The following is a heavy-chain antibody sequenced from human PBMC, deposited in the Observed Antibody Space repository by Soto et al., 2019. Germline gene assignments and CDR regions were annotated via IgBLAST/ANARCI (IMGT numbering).Heavy chain of an antibody. CDR2: IWYDGSNK. D-gene: IGHD6-19*01. Sequence: LRLSCAASRFTFSNYGVHWVRQAPGKGLEWVAVIWYDGSNKYYADSVKGRFTISRDNSKNTLYLQMNSLRAEDTAVYYCARDDIPGRAVAIYGMDVWGQGTAVTVSS. CDR3: ARDDIPGRAVAIYGMDV. J-gene: IGHJ6*02. V-gene: IGHV3-33*01. CDR1: RFTFSNYG.